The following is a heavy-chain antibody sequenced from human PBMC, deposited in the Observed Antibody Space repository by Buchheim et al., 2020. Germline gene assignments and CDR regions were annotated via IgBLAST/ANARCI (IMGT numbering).Heavy chain of an antibody. CDR1: GGSISSTSYY. CDR2: IYYSGST. CDR3: AGQINDYYGLDV. Sequence: QLQLQESGPGLVKPSETLSLTCTVSGGSISSTSYYWGWIRQPPGKGLEWIGSIYYSGSTHYNPSLKSRVTISVDMSTNQASLKLSSVTAADTAVYFCAGQINDYYGLDVWGQGTT. J-gene: IGHJ6*02. V-gene: IGHV4-39*01.